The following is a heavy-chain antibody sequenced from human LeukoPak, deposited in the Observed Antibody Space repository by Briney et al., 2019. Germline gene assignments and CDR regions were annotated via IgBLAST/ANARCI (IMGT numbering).Heavy chain of an antibody. CDR3: ARGGIMVRGVISWFDP. V-gene: IGHV4-30-2*01. J-gene: IGHJ5*02. Sequence: SETLSLTCAVSGGSISSGGYSWSWIRQPPGKGLEWIGYIYHSGSTYYNPSLKSRVTISVDRSKNQFSLKLSSVTAADTAVYYCARGGIMVRGVISWFDPWGQGTLVTVSS. CDR2: IYHSGST. D-gene: IGHD3-10*01. CDR1: GGSISSGGYS.